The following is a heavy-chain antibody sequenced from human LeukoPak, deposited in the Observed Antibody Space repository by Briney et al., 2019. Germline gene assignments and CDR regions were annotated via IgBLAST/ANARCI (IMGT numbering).Heavy chain of an antibody. Sequence: PGGSLRLSCAASGFTFSSYAMHWVRQAPGKGLEWVAVISHDGHNIYYADSVKGRFTISRDNSKYMVYLQMNSLRAEDTAVYYCARGKATIRFDYWGQGALVTVSS. CDR2: ISHDGHNI. D-gene: IGHD5-24*01. J-gene: IGHJ4*02. V-gene: IGHV3-30*04. CDR1: GFTFSSYA. CDR3: ARGKATIRFDY.